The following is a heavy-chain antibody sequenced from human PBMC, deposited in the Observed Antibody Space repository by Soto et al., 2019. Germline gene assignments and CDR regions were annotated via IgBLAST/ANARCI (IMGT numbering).Heavy chain of an antibody. CDR1: GGSISSSSYY. V-gene: IGHV4-39*01. D-gene: IGHD5-12*01. CDR2: IYYSGRT. CDR3: ASSPYSGYDFYYFDY. Sequence: QLQLQESGPGLVKPSETLSLTCTVSGGSISSSSYYWGWIRQPPGKGLEWIGSIYYSGRTYYNPSLKSRVTISVDTSKNQFSLKLSSVTAADTAVYYCASSPYSGYDFYYFDYWGQGTLVTVSS. J-gene: IGHJ4*02.